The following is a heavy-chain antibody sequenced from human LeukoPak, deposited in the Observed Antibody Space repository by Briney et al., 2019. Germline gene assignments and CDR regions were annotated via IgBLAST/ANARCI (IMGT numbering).Heavy chain of an antibody. CDR1: GGSFSGYY. V-gene: IGHV4-59*08. CDR3: ARAPYSSSWYYTDY. CDR2: IYYSGST. J-gene: IGHJ4*02. D-gene: IGHD6-13*01. Sequence: SETLSLTCAVYGGSFSGYYWSWIRQPPGKGLEWIGYIYYSGSTNYDPSLKSRVTISVDTSKNQFSLKLGSVTAADTAVYYCARAPYSSSWYYTDYWGQGTLVTVSS.